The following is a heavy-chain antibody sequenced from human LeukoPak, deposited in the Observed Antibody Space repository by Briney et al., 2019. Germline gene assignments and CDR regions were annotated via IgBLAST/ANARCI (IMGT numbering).Heavy chain of an antibody. CDR1: GGTFSSYA. Sequence: SVKVSCKASGGTFSSYAISWVRQAPGQGHEWMGRIIPILGIANYAQKFQGRVTITADKSTSTAYMELSSLRSEDTAVYYCARNYGDYDPHYFDYWGQGTLVTVSS. CDR3: ARNYGDYDPHYFDY. D-gene: IGHD4-17*01. CDR2: IIPILGIA. J-gene: IGHJ4*02. V-gene: IGHV1-69*04.